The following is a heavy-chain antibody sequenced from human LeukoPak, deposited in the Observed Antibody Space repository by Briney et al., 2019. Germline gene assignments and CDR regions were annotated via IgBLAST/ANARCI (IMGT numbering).Heavy chain of an antibody. CDR2: INPNSGGT. Sequence: ASVKVSCKGSGYTFTGYYMHLVRQAPGQGLEWMGWINPNSGGTNYAQKFQGRVTMTRDTSISTAYMEPSRLRSDDTAVYYCAREQQPDDAFDIWGQGTMVTVSS. CDR3: AREQQPDDAFDI. CDR1: GYTFTGYY. V-gene: IGHV1-2*02. J-gene: IGHJ3*02. D-gene: IGHD6-13*01.